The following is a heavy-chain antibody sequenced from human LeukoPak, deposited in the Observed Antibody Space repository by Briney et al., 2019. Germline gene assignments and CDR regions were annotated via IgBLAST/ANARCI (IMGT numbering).Heavy chain of an antibody. Sequence: PSETLSLTCTVSGDSISSSPYYWGWIRQPPGKGLEWIGNIHYSGSTYYNPSLKSRVTISVDTSMNQFSLKLNSVTAADTAVYYCARVSSSWPHYYFDYWGQGTRVTASS. V-gene: IGHV4-39*07. CDR3: ARVSSSWPHYYFDY. D-gene: IGHD6-13*01. J-gene: IGHJ4*02. CDR2: IHYSGST. CDR1: GDSISSSPYY.